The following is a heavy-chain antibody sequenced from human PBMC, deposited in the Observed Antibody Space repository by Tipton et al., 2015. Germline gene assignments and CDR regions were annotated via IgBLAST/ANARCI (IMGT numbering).Heavy chain of an antibody. CDR2: ISYTDGA. J-gene: IGHJ6*02. Sequence: GLVKPSETLSLTCAVYGGSFSGYYWSWIRQPPGKGLEWIGYISYTDGAHYNPALKSRVTISVDTSKNQFSLTLNSVAAADTAVYYCARDLEHGMDVWGHGTTVTVSS. CDR1: GGSFSGYY. D-gene: IGHD5-24*01. CDR3: ARDLEHGMDV. V-gene: IGHV4-59*01.